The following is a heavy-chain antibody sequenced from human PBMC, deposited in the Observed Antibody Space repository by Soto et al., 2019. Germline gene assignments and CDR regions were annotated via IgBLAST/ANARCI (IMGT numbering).Heavy chain of an antibody. Sequence: QVQLVQSGAEVKKPGASVKVSCKASGYTFTSYGISWVRQAPGQGLEWMGWISAYNGNTNYAQKLQGRVTMTTDTYTRTAYMAQRSMRSHDTAVYSCARESPPADYWGQGTLVTVSS. V-gene: IGHV1-18*01. CDR3: ARESPPADY. J-gene: IGHJ4*02. CDR1: GYTFTSYG. CDR2: ISAYNGNT.